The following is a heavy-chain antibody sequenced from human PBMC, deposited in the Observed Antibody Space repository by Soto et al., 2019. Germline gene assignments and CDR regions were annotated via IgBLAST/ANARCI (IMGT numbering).Heavy chain of an antibody. J-gene: IGHJ5*02. D-gene: IGHD3-16*01. CDR2: IYYSGST. CDR1: GGSISSYY. Sequence: SETLSLTCTVSGGSISSYYWSWIRQPPGKGLEWIGYIYYSGSTNYNPSLKSRVTISVDTPKNQFSLKLTSVPAADTAVYYCARDRGGITVSSKPLGEWFDPWGQGTLVTVSS. V-gene: IGHV4-59*01. CDR3: ARDRGGITVSSKPLGEWFDP.